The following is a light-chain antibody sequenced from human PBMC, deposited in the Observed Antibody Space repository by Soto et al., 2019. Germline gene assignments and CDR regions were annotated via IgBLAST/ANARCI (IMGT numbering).Light chain of an antibody. CDR1: SSDVGGYNY. J-gene: IGLJ1*01. Sequence: QSVLTQPPSASGSPGQSVTISCTGTSSDVGGYNYVSWYQQHPGKATKLMIFEVSKRPSGVPDRFSGSKSGNTASLTVSWFQAEDEADYYCSSFAGSNNFGVFGTGTKVT. V-gene: IGLV2-8*01. CDR3: SSFAGSNNFGV. CDR2: EVS.